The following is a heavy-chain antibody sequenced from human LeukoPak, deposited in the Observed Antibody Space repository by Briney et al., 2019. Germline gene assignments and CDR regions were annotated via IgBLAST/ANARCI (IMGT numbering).Heavy chain of an antibody. CDR2: INHSGST. J-gene: IGHJ4*02. Sequence: GSLRLSCAASGFTFSNYAMSWIRQPPGKGLEWIGEINHSGSTNYNPSLKSRVTISVDTSKNQFSLELSSVIAADTAVYYCARRGTSMGPDTIWGQGTLVTVSS. CDR1: GFTFSNYA. CDR3: ARRGTSMGPDTI. D-gene: IGHD3-16*01. V-gene: IGHV4-34*01.